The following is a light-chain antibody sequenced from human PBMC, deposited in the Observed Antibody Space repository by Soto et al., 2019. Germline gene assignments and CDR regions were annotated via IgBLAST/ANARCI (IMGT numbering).Light chain of an antibody. J-gene: IGLJ3*02. CDR1: SSNIGAGYD. CDR2: GNI. V-gene: IGLV1-40*01. Sequence: QSVLTQPPSVSGAPGQRVTISCTGSSSNIGAGYDVHWYQQLPGTAPKLLSYGNINRPSGVPDRFSGSKSDTSASLAITGLQAEDEADYYCQCYDSSLRGWVFGGGTKLTV. CDR3: QCYDSSLRGWV.